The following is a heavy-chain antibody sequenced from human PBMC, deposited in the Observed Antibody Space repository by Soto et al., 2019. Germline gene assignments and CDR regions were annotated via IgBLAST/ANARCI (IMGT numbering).Heavy chain of an antibody. CDR3: AKRSGAGGHFDY. V-gene: IGHV3-23*01. J-gene: IGHJ4*02. CDR1: GFTFSSYA. D-gene: IGHD2-15*01. CDR2: VSIGGST. Sequence: DVQLLESGGGLVQPEGSLRLSCAASGFTFSSYAMGWVRQGPGKGLESVAVVSIGGSTHYADSVRGRFTISRDHSKNPLSLQINSLPAEDTAVYFCAKRSGAGGHFDYWGQGALVTVSS.